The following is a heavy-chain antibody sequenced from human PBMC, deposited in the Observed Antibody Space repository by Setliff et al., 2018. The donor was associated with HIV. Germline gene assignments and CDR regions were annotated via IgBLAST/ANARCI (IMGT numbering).Heavy chain of an antibody. CDR1: GYTLTELS. J-gene: IGHJ6*03. CDR3: ARMKTETAAYFYSYMDV. D-gene: IGHD2-21*02. V-gene: IGHV1-24*01. CDR2: FDPEDGKT. Sequence: ASVKVSCKVSGYTLTELSMHWVRQAPGKGLEWMGGFDPEDGKTIYAQKFQGRVTMTTDTSTNTAYMELRSLRSVDSAVYYCARMKTETAAYFYSYMDVWGKGTTVTVSS.